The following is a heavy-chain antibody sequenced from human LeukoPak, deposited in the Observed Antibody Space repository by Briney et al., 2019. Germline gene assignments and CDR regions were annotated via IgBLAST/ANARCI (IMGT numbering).Heavy chain of an antibody. CDR3: ARYYDSSGLTC. D-gene: IGHD3-22*01. Sequence: SETLSLTCTVSGGSISSYYWSWIRQPPGKGLGWIGYIYYSGSTNYNPSLKSRVTTSVDTSKNQFSLKLSSVTAADTAVYYCARYYDSSGLTCWGQGTLVTVSS. CDR2: IYYSGST. J-gene: IGHJ4*02. CDR1: GGSISSYY. V-gene: IGHV4-59*01.